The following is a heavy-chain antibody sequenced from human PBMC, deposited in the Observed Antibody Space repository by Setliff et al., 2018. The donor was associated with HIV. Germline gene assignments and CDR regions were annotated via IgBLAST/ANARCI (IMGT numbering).Heavy chain of an antibody. J-gene: IGHJ3*02. CDR2: INPNSGGT. CDR3: ARETHASFDI. Sequence: ASVKVSCKASGYTFTVYYIHWVRQAPGQGLEWMGRINPNSGGTNYAQKFQGRVTMSRDTSISTVYMELSRLRSDDTVVYYCARETHASFDIWGQGTMVTVSS. CDR1: GYTFTVYY. V-gene: IGHV1-2*05.